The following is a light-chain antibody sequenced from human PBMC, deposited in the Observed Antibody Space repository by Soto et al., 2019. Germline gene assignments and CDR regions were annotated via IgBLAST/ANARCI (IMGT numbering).Light chain of an antibody. Sequence: QSVLTQPPSASGIPGQRVTISCSESSSNIGSNYVYWYQQLPGTAPKLLIYRNNQRPSGVPDRFSGSKSGTSASLAISGLRSEDEADYYCAAWDDSLSGLYVFGTGTKVTVL. J-gene: IGLJ1*01. CDR3: AAWDDSLSGLYV. CDR2: RNN. V-gene: IGLV1-47*01. CDR1: SSNIGSNY.